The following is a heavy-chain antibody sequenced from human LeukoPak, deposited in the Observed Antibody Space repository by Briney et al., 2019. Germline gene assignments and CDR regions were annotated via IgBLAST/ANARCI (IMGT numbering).Heavy chain of an antibody. V-gene: IGHV1-18*01. J-gene: IGHJ4*02. CDR3: ARDGIVVVPAAAPDY. Sequence: ASVKVSCKASGYTFTSYGISWVRQAPGQGLEWMGWISAYNGNTNYAQKLQGRVTMTTDTSTSTAYMELRSLRSDDTAVYYCARDGIVVVPAAAPDYWGQGTLVTVPS. D-gene: IGHD2-2*01. CDR2: ISAYNGNT. CDR1: GYTFTSYG.